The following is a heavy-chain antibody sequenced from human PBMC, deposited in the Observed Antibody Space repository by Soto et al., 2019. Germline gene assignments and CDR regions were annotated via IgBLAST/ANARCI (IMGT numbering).Heavy chain of an antibody. J-gene: IGHJ4*02. CDR3: AKFTLRFTPGLFHFDY. CDR2: ISGSGGST. D-gene: IGHD2-15*01. V-gene: IGHV3-23*01. Sequence: GGSLRLSCAASGFTFSSYAMSWVRQAPGKGLEWVSAISGSGGSTYYADSVKGRFTISRDNSKNTLYLQMNSLRAEDTAVHYCAKFTLRFTPGLFHFDYWGQGTLVTVSS. CDR1: GFTFSSYA.